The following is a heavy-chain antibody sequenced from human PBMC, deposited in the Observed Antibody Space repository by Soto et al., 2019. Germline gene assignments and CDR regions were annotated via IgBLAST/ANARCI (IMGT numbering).Heavy chain of an antibody. CDR1: GGSISSGGYY. CDR2: IYYSGST. Sequence: QVQLQESGPGLVKPSQTLSLTCTVSGGSISSGGYYWSWIRQHPGKGLEWIGYIYYSGSTYYNPSLNSRITISVDTSKHQFSLKLSSVTAADTAVYYCAKALFDSGGWGYFDLWGRGTLVTVSS. J-gene: IGHJ2*01. D-gene: IGHD3-10*01. V-gene: IGHV4-31*03. CDR3: AKALFDSGGWGYFDL.